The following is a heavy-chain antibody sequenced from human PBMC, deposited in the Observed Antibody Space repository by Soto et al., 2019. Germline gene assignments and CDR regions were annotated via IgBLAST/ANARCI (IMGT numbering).Heavy chain of an antibody. CDR2: INPNSGGT. CDR3: ASGTSYYDFWSGHAEAYFDY. V-gene: IGHV1-2*02. J-gene: IGHJ4*02. D-gene: IGHD3-3*01. Sequence: AAVKVSCKASGYTFTGYYMHWVRQAPGQGLEWMGWINPNSGGTNYAQKFQGRVTMTRDTSISTAYRELSRLRSDDTAVYYCASGTSYYDFWSGHAEAYFDYWGQGTLVTVYS. CDR1: GYTFTGYY.